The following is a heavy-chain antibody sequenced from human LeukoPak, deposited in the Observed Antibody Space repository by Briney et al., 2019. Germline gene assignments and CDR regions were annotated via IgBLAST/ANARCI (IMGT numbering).Heavy chain of an antibody. Sequence: ASVKVSCKASGYTFTNYGISWVRQAPGQGIEWMGWISAYSGNTNYAQNLQGRVTMTTDTSTSTAYMELRSLRSDDTAVYYCARAPDDYDFWSGPFDYWGRGTLVTVSS. V-gene: IGHV1-18*01. CDR3: ARAPDDYDFWSGPFDY. CDR1: GYTFTNYG. CDR2: ISAYSGNT. D-gene: IGHD3-3*01. J-gene: IGHJ4*02.